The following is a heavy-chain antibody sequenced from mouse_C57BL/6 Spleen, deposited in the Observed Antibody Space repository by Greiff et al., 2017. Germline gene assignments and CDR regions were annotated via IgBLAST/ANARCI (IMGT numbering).Heavy chain of an antibody. CDR3: ARHEDKITTVVFDY. Sequence: VQLQQSGAELVKPGASVKLSCKASGYTFTEYTIHWVKQRSGQGLEWIGWFYPESGSIKYNEKFKDKATLTADKSSSIVYMELSRLNSEDSAVYFCARHEDKITTVVFDYWGQGTTLTVSS. D-gene: IGHD1-1*01. CDR1: GYTFTEYT. V-gene: IGHV1-62-2*01. J-gene: IGHJ2*01. CDR2: FYPESGSI.